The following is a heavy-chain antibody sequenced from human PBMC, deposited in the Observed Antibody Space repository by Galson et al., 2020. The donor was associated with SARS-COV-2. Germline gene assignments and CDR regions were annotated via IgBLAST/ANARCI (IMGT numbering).Heavy chain of an antibody. J-gene: IGHJ4*02. V-gene: IGHV3-7*01. D-gene: IGHD6-19*01. CDR3: TREGWQGGY. CDR2: IKGDGSET. Sequence: GGSLRLSCVVSGFTFQDFWMSWVRQAPGGLEWVANIKGDGSETNYVDSVKGRFSISRDNAVNSLFLQMNNLRVEDTAVYYCTREGWQGGYWGQGTRVTVSS. CDR1: GFTFQDFW.